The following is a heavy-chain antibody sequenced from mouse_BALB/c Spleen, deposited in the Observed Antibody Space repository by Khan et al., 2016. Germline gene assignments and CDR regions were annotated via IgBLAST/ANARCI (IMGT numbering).Heavy chain of an antibody. Sequence: EVQLQESGPGLVKPSQSLSLTCTVTGYSITSDYAWNWIRQFPGNKLEWMGYISYSGNTSYNLSLKSRISITRDTSKNQFFLQLNSVPTNDTATYYCARSNNYGNSPAWIVYWGQGTLVTVSA. J-gene: IGHJ3*01. V-gene: IGHV3-2*02. D-gene: IGHD1-1*01. CDR3: ARSNNYGNSPAWIVY. CDR1: GYSITSDYA. CDR2: ISYSGNT.